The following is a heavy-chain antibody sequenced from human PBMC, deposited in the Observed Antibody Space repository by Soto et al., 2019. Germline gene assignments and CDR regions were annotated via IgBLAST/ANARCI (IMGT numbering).Heavy chain of an antibody. J-gene: IGHJ4*02. D-gene: IGHD2-15*01. V-gene: IGHV3-30*18. CDR3: AKDRSVVVVAAALGY. Sequence: QVQLVESGGGVVQPGRSLRLSCAASGFTFSSYGMHWVRQAPGKGLEWVAVISYDGSNKYYADSVKGRFTISRDNSKNTVYLQMNSLRAEDTAVYYCAKDRSVVVVAAALGYWGQGTLVTVSS. CDR2: ISYDGSNK. CDR1: GFTFSSYG.